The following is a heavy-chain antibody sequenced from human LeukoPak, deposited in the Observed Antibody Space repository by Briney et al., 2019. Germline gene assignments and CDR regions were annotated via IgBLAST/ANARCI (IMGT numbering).Heavy chain of an antibody. V-gene: IGHV3-20*04. CDR2: INWNGGST. D-gene: IGHD2-21*02. CDR1: GFTFDDYG. Sequence: GGSLRLSCAASGFTFDDYGVSWVRQAPGKGLEWVSAINWNGGSTGYADSVKGRFTISRDNAKNSLYLQMNSLRAEDTALYYCAKAYCGGDCYSDYFDNWGQGTLVTVSS. CDR3: AKAYCGGDCYSDYFDN. J-gene: IGHJ4*02.